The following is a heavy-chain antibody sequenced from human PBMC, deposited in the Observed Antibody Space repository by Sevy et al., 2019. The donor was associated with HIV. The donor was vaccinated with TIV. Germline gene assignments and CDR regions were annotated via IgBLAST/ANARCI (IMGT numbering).Heavy chain of an antibody. D-gene: IGHD2-15*01. CDR3: ASVEPNDIVGVVAASRGYYYYYGMDV. J-gene: IGHJ6*02. CDR1: GFTFSSYS. Sequence: GGSLRLSCAASGFTFSSYSMNWVRQAPGKGLEWVSSISSSSSYIYYADSVKGRFTISRDNAKNSLYLQMNSLRAEDTAVYYCASVEPNDIVGVVAASRGYYYYYGMDVWGQGTTVTVSS. V-gene: IGHV3-21*01. CDR2: ISSSSSYI.